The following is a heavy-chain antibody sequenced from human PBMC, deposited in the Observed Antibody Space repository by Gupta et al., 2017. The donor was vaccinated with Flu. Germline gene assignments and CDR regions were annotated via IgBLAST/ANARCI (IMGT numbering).Heavy chain of an antibody. CDR3: SRRYSNYWFDP. Sequence: QLQLQESGPGLVKPSETLSLTCTVSGGSMSSSSYYWGWLRQPPGKGLEWIGSGDYSGSTYYNPSLKGRATISVDKSKNQFSLKLSAVTATDTAGYYCSRRYSNYWFDPWGQGTLVTVSS. J-gene: IGHJ5*02. D-gene: IGHD4-11*01. CDR2: GDYSGST. V-gene: IGHV4-39*01. CDR1: GGSMSSSSYY.